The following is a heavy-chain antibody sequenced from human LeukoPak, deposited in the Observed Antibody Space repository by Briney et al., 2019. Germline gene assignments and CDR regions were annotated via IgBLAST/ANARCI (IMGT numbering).Heavy chain of an antibody. V-gene: IGHV3-30*02. CDR2: IRYDGSNK. Sequence: PGGSLRLSCAASGFTFSTYGLHWVGQAPGKGLEWVAFIRYDGSNKYYADSVKGRFTISRDNSKNTLYLQMNSLRAEDTAVYYCAKDRYSDYWGQRTLVTVSS. CDR1: GFTFSTYG. CDR3: AKDRYSDY. J-gene: IGHJ4*02.